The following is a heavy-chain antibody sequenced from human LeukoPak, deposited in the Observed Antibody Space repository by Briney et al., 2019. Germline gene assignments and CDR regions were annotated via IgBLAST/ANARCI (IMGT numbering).Heavy chain of an antibody. D-gene: IGHD1-26*01. J-gene: IGHJ4*02. CDR3: ARAPMGADFDY. V-gene: IGHV4-30-2*01. Sequence: SQTLSLTCAVSGGSISSGGYSWSWIRQPPGKGLEWIGYIYHSGSTYYNPSLKSRVTISVDRSKNQFSLKLSSVTAADTAVYYCARAPMGADFDYWGQGTLVTVSS. CDR2: IYHSGST. CDR1: GGSISSGGYS.